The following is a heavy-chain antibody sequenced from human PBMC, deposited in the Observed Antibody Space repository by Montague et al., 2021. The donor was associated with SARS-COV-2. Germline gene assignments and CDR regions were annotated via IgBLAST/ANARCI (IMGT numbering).Heavy chain of an antibody. V-gene: IGHV4-4*07. CDR3: ARDRFDFGAGRQGTIDF. D-gene: IGHD3-10*01. J-gene: IGHJ4*02. Sequence: SETLSLTCTVSGDSITNHYWSWIRQPAGKGLEWIGRMHFTGNTNFSPFFSSRLTMSADTSKNQFSLKLTSVTAADTAIYFCARDRFDFGAGRQGTIDFWGQGALVTVSS. CDR1: GDSITNHY. CDR2: MHFTGNT.